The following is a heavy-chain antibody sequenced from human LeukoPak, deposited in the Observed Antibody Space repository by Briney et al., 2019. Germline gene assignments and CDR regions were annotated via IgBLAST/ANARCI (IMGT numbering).Heavy chain of an antibody. D-gene: IGHD5-18*01. CDR1: GGSISSYY. CDR3: AREQGYSYGYVYYYYGMDA. J-gene: IGHJ6*02. V-gene: IGHV4-59*01. Sequence: TSETLSLTCTVSGGSISSYYWSWIRQPPGKGLEWIGYIYYSGSTNYNPSLKSRVTISVDTSKNQFSLKLSSVTAADTAVYYCAREQGYSYGYVYYYYGMDAWGQGTTVTVSS. CDR2: IYYSGST.